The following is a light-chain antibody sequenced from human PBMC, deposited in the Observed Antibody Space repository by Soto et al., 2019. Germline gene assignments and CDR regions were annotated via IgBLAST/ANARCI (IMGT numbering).Light chain of an antibody. CDR3: QPYHTYSQ. V-gene: IGKV1-5*03. Sequence: DIQMPQAPSTLSASVGDRVTITCRASHSINTFLAWYQLKPGRAPKLLSYKASTLVRGVSSRISGSGSGTEFTINISSLKPDDFSTQYFQPYHTYSQFGHGTSVYIK. J-gene: IGKJ1*01. CDR2: KAS. CDR1: HSINTF.